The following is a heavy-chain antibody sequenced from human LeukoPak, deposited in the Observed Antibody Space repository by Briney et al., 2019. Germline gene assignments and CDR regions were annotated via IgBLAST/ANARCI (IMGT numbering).Heavy chain of an antibody. J-gene: IGHJ3*02. Sequence: SQTLSLTCTVSGGSISSGDYYWSWIRQPPGQGLEWIGYIYYSGSTYYNPSLKSRVTISVDTSKNQSSLKLSSVTAADTAVYYCAATITHDAFDIWGQGTMVTVSS. D-gene: IGHD5-24*01. CDR1: GGSISSGDYY. CDR2: IYYSGST. V-gene: IGHV4-30-4*01. CDR3: AATITHDAFDI.